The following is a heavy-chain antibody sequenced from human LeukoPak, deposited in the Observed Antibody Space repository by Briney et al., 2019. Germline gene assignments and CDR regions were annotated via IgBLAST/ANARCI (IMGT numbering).Heavy chain of an antibody. Sequence: GGSLRLSCSASGFTFSTYWMSWVRQAPGKGLEWVANMKRDGSEIYYVDSVRGRFTISRDNARNSLYLQMNSLRAEDTAVYYCARGRVGYSGYARLKYFDYWGQGTLVTVSS. D-gene: IGHD5-12*01. CDR1: GFTFSTYW. V-gene: IGHV3-7*01. J-gene: IGHJ4*02. CDR3: ARGRVGYSGYARLKYFDY. CDR2: MKRDGSEI.